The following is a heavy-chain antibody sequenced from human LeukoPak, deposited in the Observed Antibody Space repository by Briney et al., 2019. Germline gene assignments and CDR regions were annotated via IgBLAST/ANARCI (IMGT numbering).Heavy chain of an antibody. CDR3: ARDGRKGYGSGSLDY. D-gene: IGHD3-10*01. CDR2: ISSSTYT. Sequence: GGSLRLSCAASGFXFSDYYISWIRQAPGKGLEWVSYISSSTYTNYADSVKGRFTISRDNAKNSLYLQMNSLRAEDTAVYYCARDGRKGYGSGSLDYWGQGTLVTVSS. V-gene: IGHV3-11*05. J-gene: IGHJ4*02. CDR1: GFXFSDYY.